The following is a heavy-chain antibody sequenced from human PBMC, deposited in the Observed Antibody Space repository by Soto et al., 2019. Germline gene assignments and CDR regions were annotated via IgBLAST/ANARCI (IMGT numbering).Heavy chain of an antibody. J-gene: IGHJ4*02. Sequence: QVQLVQSGAEVKKPGASVKVSCKTSGYNFTTYGVSWVRQAPGQGLEWMGWISGHNGYTNYAQTFQGRVTMTTDTSTTTAYMELRSLRSDDTAVYYCARYQPYSTGYYYFDHWGQGTLAIVTS. D-gene: IGHD6-19*01. CDR3: ARYQPYSTGYYYFDH. V-gene: IGHV1-18*01. CDR2: ISGHNGYT. CDR1: GYNFTTYG.